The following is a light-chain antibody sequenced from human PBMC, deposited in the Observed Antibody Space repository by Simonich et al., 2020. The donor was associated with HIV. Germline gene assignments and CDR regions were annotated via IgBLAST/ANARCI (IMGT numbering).Light chain of an antibody. CDR2: DAS. J-gene: IGKJ3*01. V-gene: IGKV3D-20*01. Sequence: EIVLTQFPATLSLSPGERATLSCRASQSVSSTYLAGYQQKPGLAPRLLIYDASSRATGIPDRFSGSGSGTDFTLTISRLEPEDFAVYYCQQYGSSPRTFGPGTKVDIK. CDR3: QQYGSSPRT. CDR1: QSVSSTY.